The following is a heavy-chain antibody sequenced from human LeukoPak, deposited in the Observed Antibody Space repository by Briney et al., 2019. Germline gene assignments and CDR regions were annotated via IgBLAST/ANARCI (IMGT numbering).Heavy chain of an antibody. J-gene: IGHJ4*02. V-gene: IGHV1-2*02. CDR1: GYTFTGYY. CDR3: ARAGGYSYGIKYYFDY. D-gene: IGHD5-18*01. Sequence: EASVKVSCKASGYTFTGYYMHWVRQAPGQGLEWMGWINPNSGGTNYAQKFQGRVTMTRDTSISTAYMELSRLRSEDTAVYYCARAGGYSYGIKYYFDYWGQGTLVTVSS. CDR2: INPNSGGT.